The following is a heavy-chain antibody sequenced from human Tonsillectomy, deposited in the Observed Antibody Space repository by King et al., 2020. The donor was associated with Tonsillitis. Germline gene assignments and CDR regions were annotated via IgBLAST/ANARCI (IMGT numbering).Heavy chain of an antibody. J-gene: IGHJ4*02. CDR1: GFTFSSYR. CDR3: ARDVWVGAFDY. CDR2: VSVGSSYI. D-gene: IGHD1-26*01. V-gene: IGHV3-21*01. Sequence: VQLVESGGGLVKPGGSLRLSCAASGFTFSSYRMKWVRPSPGKGLEWVSSVSVGSSYIYYADSVKGRFTLSRDNAKNSLYLQMNSLRAEDTAVYYCARDVWVGAFDYWGQGTLVTVSS.